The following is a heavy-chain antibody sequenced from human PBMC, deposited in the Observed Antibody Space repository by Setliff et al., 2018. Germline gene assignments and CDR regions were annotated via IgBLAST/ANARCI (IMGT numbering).Heavy chain of an antibody. J-gene: IGHJ3*02. CDR2: FDPEDGET. CDR3: ATTHYDSSGYYYLERSAFDI. V-gene: IGHV1-24*01. D-gene: IGHD3-22*01. Sequence: ASVKVSCKVSGYTLTELSRHSVRQAPGKGLEWMGGFDPEDGETIYAQKFQGRVTMTEDTSTDTAYMELSSLRSEDTAVYYCATTHYDSSGYYYLERSAFDIWGQGTMVTVSS. CDR1: GYTLTELS.